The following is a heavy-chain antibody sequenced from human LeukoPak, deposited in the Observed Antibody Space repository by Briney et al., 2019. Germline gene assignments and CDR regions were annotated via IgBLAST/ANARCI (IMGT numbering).Heavy chain of an antibody. V-gene: IGHV4-34*01. CDR2: INHSEST. CDR1: GGSFSGYY. Sequence: SETLSLTCAVYGGSFSGYYWSWIRQPPGKGLEWIGEINHSESTNYNPSLKSRVTISVDTSKNQFSLKLSSVTAADTAVYYCARGGLAARPLDYWGQGTLVTVSS. D-gene: IGHD6-6*01. CDR3: ARGGLAARPLDY. J-gene: IGHJ4*02.